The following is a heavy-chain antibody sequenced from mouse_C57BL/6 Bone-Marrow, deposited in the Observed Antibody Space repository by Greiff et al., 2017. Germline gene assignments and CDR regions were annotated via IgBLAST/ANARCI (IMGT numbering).Heavy chain of an antibody. CDR3: SRQVTTVLATKYFDV. J-gene: IGHJ1*03. V-gene: IGHV5-9*01. D-gene: IGHD1-1*01. CDR1: GFTFSSYT. Sequence: EVKLVESGGGLVKPGGSLKLSCAASGFTFSSYTMSWVRQTPEKRLQWVAAISGGGGNTYSPDSVTGRFTISRDKDKNILYLQMSSLRSEDTSLYYCSRQVTTVLATKYFDVWGTGTTVTVSS. CDR2: ISGGGGNT.